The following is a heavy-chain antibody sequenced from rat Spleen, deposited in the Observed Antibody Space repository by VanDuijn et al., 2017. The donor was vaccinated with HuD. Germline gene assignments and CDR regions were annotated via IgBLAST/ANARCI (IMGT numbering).Heavy chain of an antibody. V-gene: IGHV5S23*01. J-gene: IGHJ2*01. Sequence: EVQLVESGGGLVQPGRSLKLSCAASGFTFSDYAVAWVRQSPKKGLEWVASITPGGGNTYYRDSVKGRFTISRDNAKSTLYLQMDSLRSEDTATYYCARRGYNNYFFDYWGRGVMVTVSA. CDR3: ARRGYNNYFFDY. D-gene: IGHD4-1*01. CDR1: GFTFSDYA. CDR2: ITPGGGNT.